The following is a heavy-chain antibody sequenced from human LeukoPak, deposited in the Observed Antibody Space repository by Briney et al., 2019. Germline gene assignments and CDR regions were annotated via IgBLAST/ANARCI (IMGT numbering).Heavy chain of an antibody. Sequence: PSETLSLTCAVYGGSFSRYYWSWIRQSPGKGLEWIAEIDHRGDTNYNPSVKSRVTISVHTSKNQFSLTVRSLSAADTAVYYCARGATISETGYFDSWGQGTPVTVSS. V-gene: IGHV4-34*01. D-gene: IGHD5-24*01. CDR2: IDHRGDT. CDR3: ARGATISETGYFDS. CDR1: GGSFSRYY. J-gene: IGHJ4*03.